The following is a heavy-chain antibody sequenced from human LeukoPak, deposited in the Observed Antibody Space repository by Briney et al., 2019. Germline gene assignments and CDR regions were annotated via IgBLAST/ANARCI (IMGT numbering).Heavy chain of an antibody. Sequence: ASVKVSCKASGGTFSSYAISWVRQAPGQGLEWMGGIIPIFGTANYAQKFQGRVTITADESTSTAYMELSSLRSKDTAVYYCARTHYYDSSGYYYPNWFDPWGQGTLVTVSS. CDR2: IIPIFGTA. CDR1: GGTFSSYA. V-gene: IGHV1-69*13. J-gene: IGHJ5*02. D-gene: IGHD3-22*01. CDR3: ARTHYYDSSGYYYPNWFDP.